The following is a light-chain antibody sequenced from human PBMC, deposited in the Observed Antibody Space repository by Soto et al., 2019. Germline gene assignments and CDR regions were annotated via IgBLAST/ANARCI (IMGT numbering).Light chain of an antibody. Sequence: QSVLTQPASVSGSPGQSITISCTGTSSDVGGYNYVSWYQQHPGKAPKFIIYDVSSRPSGVSNRFSGSKSGNTASLTISGLQAEDEADYYCSSYTTSNTRQIVFGTGTKVTVL. CDR3: SSYTTSNTRQIV. V-gene: IGLV2-14*01. CDR1: SSDVGGYNY. J-gene: IGLJ1*01. CDR2: DVS.